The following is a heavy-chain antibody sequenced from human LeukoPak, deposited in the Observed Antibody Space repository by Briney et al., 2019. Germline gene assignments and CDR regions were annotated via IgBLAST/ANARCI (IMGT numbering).Heavy chain of an antibody. V-gene: IGHV3-23*01. J-gene: IGHJ4*02. CDR3: AREDSSMVLSLDY. CDR1: AFTFSRDD. CDR2: ISGNGAGT. D-gene: IGHD5-18*01. Sequence: GGSLRLSCAASAFTFSRDDMAWVRQPPGKRPEWISSISGNGAGTHYIDSVRGPSIISRDNSKNTVYLQMDSLRAEDTAIYYCAREDSSMVLSLDYWGQGTLVTVSS.